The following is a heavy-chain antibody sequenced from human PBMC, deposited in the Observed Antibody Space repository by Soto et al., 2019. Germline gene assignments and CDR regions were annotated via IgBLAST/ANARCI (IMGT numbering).Heavy chain of an antibody. CDR2: ISGSGGST. Sequence: GGSLSLSCPASGYTVSSNYMIWFRKAPGKGLKWVSAISGSGGSTYYADSVKGRFTISRDNSKNTLYLQMNSLRAEDTAVYYCAKDFTYYDFWSGYLIEVYYGMDVWGQGTTVTVSS. V-gene: IGHV3-23*01. J-gene: IGHJ6*02. D-gene: IGHD3-3*01. CDR3: AKDFTYYDFWSGYLIEVYYGMDV. CDR1: GYTVSSNY.